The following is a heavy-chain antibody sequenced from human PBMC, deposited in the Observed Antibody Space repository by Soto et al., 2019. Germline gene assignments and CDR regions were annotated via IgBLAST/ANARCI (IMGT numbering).Heavy chain of an antibody. CDR1: GFSFSTLA. V-gene: IGHV3-30-3*01. CDR2: ISHDGRNE. Sequence: QAYLVESGGGVVQPGRSLRLSCAASGFSFSTLALHWVRQAPGEGLECVALISHDGRNEKYAESVKGRFTISRDNSKNTVYMQMDSLRLEDTGVYYCARDGLPDDVRSGGYWFDPWGQGTQVTVSS. CDR3: ARDGLPDDVRSGGYWFDP. J-gene: IGHJ5*02. D-gene: IGHD3-3*01.